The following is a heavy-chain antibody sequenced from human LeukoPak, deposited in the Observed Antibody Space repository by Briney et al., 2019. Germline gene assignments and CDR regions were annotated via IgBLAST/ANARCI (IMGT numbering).Heavy chain of an antibody. J-gene: IGHJ6*03. Sequence: ASVKVSCKASGYTFTSYDINWVRQATGQGLEWMGWMNPNSGNTGYAQKFQGRVTITRNTPISTAYMELSSLRSEDTAVYYCARGFRLRGVATIVYYYYMDVWGKGTTVTVSS. CDR3: ARGFRLRGVATIVYYYYMDV. D-gene: IGHD5-12*01. V-gene: IGHV1-8*03. CDR2: MNPNSGNT. CDR1: GYTFTSYD.